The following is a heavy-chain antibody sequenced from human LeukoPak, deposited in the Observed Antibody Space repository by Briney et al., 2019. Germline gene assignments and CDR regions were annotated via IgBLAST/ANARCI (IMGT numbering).Heavy chain of an antibody. CDR1: GFTFSSYG. CDR3: ARDDNYSSSS. V-gene: IGHV3-7*03. Sequence: PGGSLRLSCAASGFTFSSYGMHWVRQAPGKGLEWVANIKQDGSEKYYVDSVKGRFTISRDNAKNSLYLQMNSLRAEDTAVYYCARDDNYSSSSWGQGTLVTVSS. J-gene: IGHJ4*02. D-gene: IGHD6-13*01. CDR2: IKQDGSEK.